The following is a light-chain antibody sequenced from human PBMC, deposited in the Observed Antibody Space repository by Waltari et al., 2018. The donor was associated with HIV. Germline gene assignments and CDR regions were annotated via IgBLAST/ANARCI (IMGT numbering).Light chain of an antibody. CDR2: DVS. Sequence: QSALTQPRSVSGSPGQSVTISCTGTSSDVGGYNFVSWYQQHPGKAPKLVIYDVSKWPSGVPDRFSGSKSGNTASLTISGRQAEDEADYYCCSYTGSYTWVFGGGTELTVL. CDR1: SSDVGGYNF. CDR3: CSYTGSYTWV. J-gene: IGLJ3*02. V-gene: IGLV2-11*01.